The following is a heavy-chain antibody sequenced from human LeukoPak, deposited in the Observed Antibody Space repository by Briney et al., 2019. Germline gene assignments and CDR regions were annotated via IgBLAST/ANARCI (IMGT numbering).Heavy chain of an antibody. Sequence: EASVKVSCKASGGTFSSYATSWVRQAPGQGLEWMGRIIPILGIANYAQKFQGRVTITADKSTSTAYMELSSLRSEDTAVYYCARTNWNYDPYYYYGMDVWGQGTRSSSP. J-gene: IGHJ6*02. CDR3: ARTNWNYDPYYYYGMDV. CDR1: GGTFSSYA. V-gene: IGHV1-69*04. D-gene: IGHD1-7*01. CDR2: IIPILGIA.